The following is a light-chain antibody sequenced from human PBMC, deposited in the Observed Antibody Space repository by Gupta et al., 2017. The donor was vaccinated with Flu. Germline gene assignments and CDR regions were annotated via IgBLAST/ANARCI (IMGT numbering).Light chain of an antibody. CDR1: QNLQYTNGDTY. CDR2: LAS. CDR3: MQALQNPLA. J-gene: IGKJ1*01. Sequence: VPPGVPATISCRCSQNLQYTNGDTYLDWYVQKPGHSPHLLIYLASDRAPGVPDRFSVSGSVTEFTLRIRRVEAGDVGVYYCMQALQNPLAFGQGTKLEIK. V-gene: IGKV2-28*01.